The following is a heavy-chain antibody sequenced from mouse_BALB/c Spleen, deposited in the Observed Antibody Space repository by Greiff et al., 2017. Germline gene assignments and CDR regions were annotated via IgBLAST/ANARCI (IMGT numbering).Heavy chain of an antibody. D-gene: IGHD2-1*01. J-gene: IGHJ4*01. CDR2: ISDGGSYT. Sequence: EVMLVESGGGLVQPGGSRKLSCAASGFTFSDYYMYWVRQTPEKRLEWVATISDGGSYTYYPDSVKGRFTISRDNAKNNLYLQMSSLKSEDTAMYYCARECNYYAMDYWGQGTSVTVSS. CDR3: ARECNYYAMDY. V-gene: IGHV5-4*02. CDR1: GFTFSDYY.